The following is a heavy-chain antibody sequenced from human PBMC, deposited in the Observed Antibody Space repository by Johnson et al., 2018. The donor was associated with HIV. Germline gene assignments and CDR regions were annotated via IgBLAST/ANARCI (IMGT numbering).Heavy chain of an antibody. Sequence: QVQLVESGGGLVQPGRSLRLSCAASGFAFSSYGMHWVRQAPGKGLEWVALISYDGSKKFYADSLKGRFTISRDSSMNTLYLQMNSLKIEDTAVYSCAQEVRIAGSAAFDIWGQGTMVTVSS. J-gene: IGHJ3*02. D-gene: IGHD6-13*01. CDR1: GFAFSSYG. CDR2: ISYDGSKK. CDR3: AQEVRIAGSAAFDI. V-gene: IGHV3-30*18.